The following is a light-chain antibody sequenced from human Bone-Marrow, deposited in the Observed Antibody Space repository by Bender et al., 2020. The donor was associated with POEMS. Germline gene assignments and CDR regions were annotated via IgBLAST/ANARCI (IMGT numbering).Light chain of an antibody. CDR2: TNT. Sequence: SVLTQPPSVSAAPGQTVTISCTGSSSNIGAGYDVHWYQHLPGKAPRVLIYTNTIRPSGVPDRFSASKSGTSASLAISGLQSEDEADYYCAAWDDRLSKVFGTGTKVTVL. V-gene: IGLV1-50*01. J-gene: IGLJ1*01. CDR1: SSNIGAGYD. CDR3: AAWDDRLSKV.